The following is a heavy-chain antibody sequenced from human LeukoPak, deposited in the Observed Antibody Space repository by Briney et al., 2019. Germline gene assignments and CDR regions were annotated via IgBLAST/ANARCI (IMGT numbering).Heavy chain of an antibody. D-gene: IGHD6-19*01. CDR2: ISRSGSDI. J-gene: IGHJ4*02. Sequence: PGGPLRLSCATSGFTFNICEFNWVRQAPGKGLEWISYISRSGSDIFYAESVKGRFTISRDNAKNSLYLQMNSLRAEDTALYYCAKLAGTGGFDYWGQGTLVTVSS. CDR1: GFTFNICE. V-gene: IGHV3-48*03. CDR3: AKLAGTGGFDY.